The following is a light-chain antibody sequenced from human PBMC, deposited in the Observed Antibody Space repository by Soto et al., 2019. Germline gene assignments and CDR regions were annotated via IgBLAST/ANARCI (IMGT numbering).Light chain of an antibody. V-gene: IGKV3-20*01. CDR3: QQYGSSPKT. Sequence: IALTPARGTLSLSPGERATLSCRASQSVSSSYLAWYQQKPGQAPRLLIYGASSRATGIPDRFSGSGSGTDFTLTISRLEPEDVAVYYCQQYGSSPKTFGQGIKVDIK. J-gene: IGKJ1*01. CDR1: QSVSSSY. CDR2: GAS.